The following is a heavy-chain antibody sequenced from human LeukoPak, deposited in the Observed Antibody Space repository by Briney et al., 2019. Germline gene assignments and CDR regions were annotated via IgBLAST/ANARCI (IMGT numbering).Heavy chain of an antibody. CDR1: GFTFNNYA. J-gene: IGHJ4*02. D-gene: IGHD6-19*01. Sequence: QAGGSLRLSCAASGFTFNNYAMSWVRQAPGKALEWVSAISGSGSSTYYADSVRGRFTISRDNSKSTLYLQMNSLRAEDTAVYYCAKDRSVAGFDYWGQGTLVTVSS. CDR3: AKDRSVAGFDY. CDR2: ISGSGSST. V-gene: IGHV3-23*01.